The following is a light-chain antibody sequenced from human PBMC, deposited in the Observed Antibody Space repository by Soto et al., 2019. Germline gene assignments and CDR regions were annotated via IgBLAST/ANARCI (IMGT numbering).Light chain of an antibody. CDR1: SSDVGGYDY. J-gene: IGLJ1*01. V-gene: IGLV2-14*01. Sequence: QSALTQPPSASGSPRHSVTISCTGTSSDVGGYDYVPWYQQHPGKAPKLMIYDVNNRPSGVSDRFSGSKSGNTASLTISGLRAEDEADYYCNSYTSSSTSYVFGTGTKVTVL. CDR3: NSYTSSSTSYV. CDR2: DVN.